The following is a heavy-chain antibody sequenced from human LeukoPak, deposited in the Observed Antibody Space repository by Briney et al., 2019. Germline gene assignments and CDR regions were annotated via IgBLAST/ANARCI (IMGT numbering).Heavy chain of an antibody. J-gene: IGHJ4*02. D-gene: IGHD6-13*01. V-gene: IGHV3-30*02. CDR3: AKEQQLLKTFDY. CDR2: IRYDGSNK. Sequence: GGSLRLSCAASGFTFSSYGMHWVRQAPGKGLEWVEFIRYDGSNKYYADSVKGRFTISRDNSKNTLYLQMNSLRAEDKAVYYCAKEQQLLKTFDYWGQGTLVTVSS. CDR1: GFTFSSYG.